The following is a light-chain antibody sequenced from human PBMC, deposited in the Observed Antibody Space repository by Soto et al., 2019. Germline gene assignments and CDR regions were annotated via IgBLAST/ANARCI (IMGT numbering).Light chain of an antibody. Sequence: QSALAQPRSVSGSPGQSVTISCTGTSSPVGGYHYVSWYQQFPGKAPKLMIYAVSQRPSGVPDRFSGSESGNTASLTISGLQADDEADYYCCSYAGRYTDVFGSGTKVTVL. CDR2: AVS. J-gene: IGLJ1*01. CDR3: CSYAGRYTDV. V-gene: IGLV2-11*01. CDR1: SSPVGGYHY.